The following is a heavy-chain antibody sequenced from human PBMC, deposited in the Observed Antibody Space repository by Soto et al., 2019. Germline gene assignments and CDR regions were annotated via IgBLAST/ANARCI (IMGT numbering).Heavy chain of an antibody. CDR2: IYYSGST. J-gene: IGHJ4*02. CDR3: ARVYDSSGYYFDY. CDR1: GGSISSYY. D-gene: IGHD3-22*01. Sequence: SETLSLTCTVSGGSISSYYWSWIRQPPGKGLEWIGYIYYSGSTNYNPSLKSRVTISVDTSKNQFSLKLSSVTAADTAVYYCARVYDSSGYYFDYWGQGTLVTVSS. V-gene: IGHV4-59*01.